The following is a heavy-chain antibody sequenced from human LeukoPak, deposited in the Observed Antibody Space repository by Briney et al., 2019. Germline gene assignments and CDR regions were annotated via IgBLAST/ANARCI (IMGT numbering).Heavy chain of an antibody. CDR3: ARVAVGAFDI. Sequence: PGGSLRLSCAASGFTFSSYETNWVRQAPGKGLEWVSYISSSGSTIYYADSVKGRFTISRDNAKNSLYLQMNSLRAEDTAVYYCARVAVGAFDIWGQGTMVTVSS. CDR2: ISSSGSTI. CDR1: GFTFSSYE. V-gene: IGHV3-48*03. J-gene: IGHJ3*02. D-gene: IGHD6-25*01.